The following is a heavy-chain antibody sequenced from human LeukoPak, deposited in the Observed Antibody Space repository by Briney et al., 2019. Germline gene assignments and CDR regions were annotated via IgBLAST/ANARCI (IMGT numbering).Heavy chain of an antibody. J-gene: IGHJ4*02. CDR1: GFNFGNYA. CDR2: IRSKASGGAI. Sequence: GGSLRLSCTASGFNFGNYAMSWVRQAPGKGLEWLGFIRSKASGGAIEYDPSVDGRFTISRDDSKSIAYLQLTSLKTEDTATYFCTREVDGMSAYWGQGTLVTVSS. CDR3: TREVDGMSAY. V-gene: IGHV3-49*04. D-gene: IGHD1-14*01.